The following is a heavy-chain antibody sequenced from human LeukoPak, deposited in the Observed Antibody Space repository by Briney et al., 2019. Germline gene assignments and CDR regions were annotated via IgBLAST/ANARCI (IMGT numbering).Heavy chain of an antibody. Sequence: ASVKVSCKASGYTFTGYYMHWVRQAPGQGLEWMGWINPNSGGTNYAQKFQGRVTMTRDMSIGTAYMELSRLRSDDTAVYYCARAGVPHCSGGSCYSWSAWFDPWGQGTLVTVSS. CDR1: GYTFTGYY. J-gene: IGHJ5*02. V-gene: IGHV1-2*02. D-gene: IGHD2-15*01. CDR2: INPNSGGT. CDR3: ARAGVPHCSGGSCYSWSAWFDP.